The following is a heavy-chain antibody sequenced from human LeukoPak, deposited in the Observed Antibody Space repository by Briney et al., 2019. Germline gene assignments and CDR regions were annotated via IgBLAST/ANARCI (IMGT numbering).Heavy chain of an antibody. Sequence: PSETLSLTCTVSGGSISGSYWSWLRQPPGKGLEWIAYLYNSGSTNYNPSLKSRVTISIDTSKNQFSLKLSSLTAADTAIYYCARGIESYGDYGYWGQGILVTVSS. V-gene: IGHV4-59*01. D-gene: IGHD4-17*01. CDR3: ARGIESYGDYGY. CDR1: GGSISGSY. J-gene: IGHJ4*02. CDR2: LYNSGST.